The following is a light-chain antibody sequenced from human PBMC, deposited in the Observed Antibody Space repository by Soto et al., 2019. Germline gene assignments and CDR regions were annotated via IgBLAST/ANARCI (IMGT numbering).Light chain of an antibody. V-gene: IGKV1-9*01. CDR3: LRLDNYPIT. CDR2: AAS. Sequence: DIQLTQSPSFLSASVGDRVTITCRDSLGFSIYLAWYQQKPGKAPKFLIYAASTLQSGVPSRFSGSGSGTEFTLTISILQPEDFATYYCLRLDNYPITFGRGTRLEIK. CDR1: LGFSIY. J-gene: IGKJ5*01.